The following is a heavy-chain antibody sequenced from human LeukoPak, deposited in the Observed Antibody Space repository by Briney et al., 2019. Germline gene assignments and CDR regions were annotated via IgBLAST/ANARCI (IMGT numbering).Heavy chain of an antibody. CDR3: ARSESYYGSGSYYNYPPLDY. D-gene: IGHD3-10*01. CDR1: GYTFTSYY. Sequence: ASVKVSCKASGYTFTSYYMHWVRQAPGQGLEWMGIINPSGGSTSYAQKFQGRVTMTRDMSTSTVYMELSSLRSEDTAVYYCARSESYYGSGSYYNYPPLDYWGQGTLVTVSS. J-gene: IGHJ4*02. CDR2: INPSGGST. V-gene: IGHV1-46*01.